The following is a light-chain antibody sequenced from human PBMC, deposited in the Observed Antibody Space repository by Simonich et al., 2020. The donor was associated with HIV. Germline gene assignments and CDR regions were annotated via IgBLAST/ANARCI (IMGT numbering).Light chain of an antibody. Sequence: EIVLTQSPGTLSLSPGERATLSCRASQSVSNNYLTWYQQKPGQPPRLLIYGASSRATGIPDRFSGSGSGTDFILTISRLEPEDFAVYYCQQYGSSPLTFGGGTKVEIK. V-gene: IGKV3-20*01. CDR3: QQYGSSPLT. CDR1: QSVSNNY. J-gene: IGKJ4*01. CDR2: GAS.